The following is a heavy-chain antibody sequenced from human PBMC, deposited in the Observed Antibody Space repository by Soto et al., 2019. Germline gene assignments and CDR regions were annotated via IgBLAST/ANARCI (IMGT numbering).Heavy chain of an antibody. V-gene: IGHV3-7*05. J-gene: IGHJ4*02. CDR1: GFMFSTYW. CDR2: IKEEGSEK. Sequence: GGSLKLSCAASGFMFSTYWMTWVRQAPGRGLEWVANIKEEGSEKYYMDSVKGRFTISRDNAKNSLYLQMNRLTVEDMAVYYCARDRSPTYWGQGTLVTVSS. CDR3: ARDRSPTY.